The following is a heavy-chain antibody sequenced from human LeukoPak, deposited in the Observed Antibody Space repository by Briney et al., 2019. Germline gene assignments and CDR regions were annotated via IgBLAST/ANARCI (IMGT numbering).Heavy chain of an antibody. CDR3: AKGPTYYYGSGSFDC. Sequence: GGSLRLSCAASGFTFSSYGMSWVRQAPGKGLEWVSAISGSGGSTYYADSVKGRFTISRDNSKNTLYLQMNSLRAEDTAVYYCAKGPTYYYGSGSFDCWGQGTLVTVSS. J-gene: IGHJ4*02. CDR1: GFTFSSYG. D-gene: IGHD3-10*01. V-gene: IGHV3-23*01. CDR2: ISGSGGST.